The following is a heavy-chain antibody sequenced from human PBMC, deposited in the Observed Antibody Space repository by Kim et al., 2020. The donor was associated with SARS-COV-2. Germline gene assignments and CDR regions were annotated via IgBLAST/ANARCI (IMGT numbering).Heavy chain of an antibody. J-gene: IGHJ4*02. D-gene: IGHD5-12*01. CDR2: SNK. V-gene: IGHV3-48*02. Sequence: SNKYYADAEKGRFTIARNKDKNSLYLKMNSLGDEETAVYYCARRGIVATNWGQGTLVTVSS. CDR3: ARRGIVATN.